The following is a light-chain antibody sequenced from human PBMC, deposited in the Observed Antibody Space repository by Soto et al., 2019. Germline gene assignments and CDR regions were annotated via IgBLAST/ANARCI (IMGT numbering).Light chain of an antibody. Sequence: QSVLTQPPSASGTPGQRVTISCSGSNSNIGSNTVNWYQQLPGTAPKLLIYDNNKRPSGVPGRFSDSKSGTSASLAISGLQSEDEADYYCASYTSSSTLVVFGGGTKLTVL. CDR1: NSNIGSNT. CDR2: DNN. V-gene: IGLV1-44*01. CDR3: ASYTSSSTLVV. J-gene: IGLJ2*01.